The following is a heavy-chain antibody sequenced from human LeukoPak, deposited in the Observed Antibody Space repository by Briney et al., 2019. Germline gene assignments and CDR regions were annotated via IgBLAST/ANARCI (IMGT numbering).Heavy chain of an antibody. V-gene: IGHV3-21*01. CDR2: ISSSSSYI. D-gene: IGHD2-2*02. J-gene: IGHJ4*02. CDR3: ARVKALNGNIEPAAIDSYFDY. Sequence: PGGSLRLSCAASGFTFSSYSMNWVRQAPGKGLEWVSSISSSSSYIYYADSVKGRFTISRDNAKNSLYLQMNSLRAEDTAVYYCARVKALNGNIEPAAIDSYFDYWGQGTLVTVSS. CDR1: GFTFSSYS.